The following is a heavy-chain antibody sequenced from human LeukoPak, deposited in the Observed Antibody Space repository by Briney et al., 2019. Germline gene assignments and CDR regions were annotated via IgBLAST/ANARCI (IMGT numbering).Heavy chain of an antibody. V-gene: IGHV6-1*01. Sequence: SQTPSLTCAISGDSVSSNSASWNWIRQSPSRGLECLGRTYYRSKWYNGYAVSVKSRITISPDTSKNRFALHLNSVTPEDTAVYYCAREVDGTGAFDIWGQGTMVTVSS. CDR2: TYYRSKWYN. CDR3: AREVDGTGAFDI. J-gene: IGHJ3*02. D-gene: IGHD6-19*01. CDR1: GDSVSSNSAS.